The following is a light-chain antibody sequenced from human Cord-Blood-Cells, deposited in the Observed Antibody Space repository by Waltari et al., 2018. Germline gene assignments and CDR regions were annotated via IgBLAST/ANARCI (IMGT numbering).Light chain of an antibody. CDR1: SSDVGSYNL. V-gene: IGLV2-23*01. Sequence: QSALTQPASVSGSPGQSITISCTGTSSDVGSYNLVSWYQQHPGKAPKLMIYEGSKRPSGVSNRFSGSQSGNTASLTISGLQAEDEADYYCCSYAGSSTSWVFGGGTKLTVL. CDR2: EGS. J-gene: IGLJ3*02. CDR3: CSYAGSSTSWV.